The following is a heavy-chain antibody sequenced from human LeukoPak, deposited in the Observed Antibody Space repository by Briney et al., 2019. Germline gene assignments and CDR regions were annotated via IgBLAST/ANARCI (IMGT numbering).Heavy chain of an antibody. J-gene: IGHJ4*02. CDR2: VVPIFGTA. V-gene: IGHV1-69*05. CDR1: GGTFSSYA. D-gene: IGHD1-26*01. Sequence: SVKVSCKASGGTFSSYAISWVRQAPGQGLEWMGGVVPIFGTANYAQKFQGRVTITTDESTSTAYMELSSLRSEDTAVYYCARQEIVGATTALDYWGQGTLVTVSS. CDR3: ARQEIVGATTALDY.